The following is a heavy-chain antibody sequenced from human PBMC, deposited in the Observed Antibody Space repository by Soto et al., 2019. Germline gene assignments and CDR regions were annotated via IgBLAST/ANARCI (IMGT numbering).Heavy chain of an antibody. D-gene: IGHD5-12*01. Sequence: SETLSLTCTVSGGSISSYYWSWIRQPPGKGLEWIGYIYYSGSTNYNPSLKSRVTISVDTSKNQFSLKLSSVTAADTAVYYCARVGGYAGLNNWFEPWGQGTLVTVSS. J-gene: IGHJ5*02. CDR2: IYYSGST. CDR3: ARVGGYAGLNNWFEP. CDR1: GGSISSYY. V-gene: IGHV4-59*01.